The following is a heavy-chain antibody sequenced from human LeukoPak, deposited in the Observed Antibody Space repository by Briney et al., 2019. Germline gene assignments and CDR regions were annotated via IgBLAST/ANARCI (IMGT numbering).Heavy chain of an antibody. CDR2: IKQDGSDK. CDR1: GFTFSTYW. CDR3: ARVRCSSNSCFPDY. D-gene: IGHD2-2*01. J-gene: IGHJ4*02. Sequence: GESLKISCAASGFTFSTYWMSWVRQAPGKGLELVANIKQDGSDKYYVDSVKGRFTISRDNAKNSLFLQMNSLRAEDTAVYYCARVRCSSNSCFPDYWGQGTLVTVSS. V-gene: IGHV3-7*01.